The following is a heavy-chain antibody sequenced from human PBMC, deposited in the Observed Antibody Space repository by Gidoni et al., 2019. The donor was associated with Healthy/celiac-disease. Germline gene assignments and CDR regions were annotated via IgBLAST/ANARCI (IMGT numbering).Heavy chain of an antibody. CDR3: SRTGAEGGDAFDI. D-gene: IGHD3-10*01. Sequence: EVQLVQSGAEVTKPGESLRISCKCSGYSFTSYWISWVRQMPGKGLEWMGRIGPRDSYTNYSPSFQGQVTNSADKSSSTAYLQWGSLKASDTAMYYCSRTGAEGGDAFDIWGQGTMVTVSS. V-gene: IGHV5-10-1*03. CDR2: IGPRDSYT. J-gene: IGHJ3*02. CDR1: GYSFTSYW.